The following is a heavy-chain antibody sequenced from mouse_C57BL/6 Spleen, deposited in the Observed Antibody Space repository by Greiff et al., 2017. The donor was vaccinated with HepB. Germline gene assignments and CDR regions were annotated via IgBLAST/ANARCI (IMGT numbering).Heavy chain of an antibody. Sequence: VQLQQSGPELVKPGASVKISCKASGYTFTDYYMNWVKQSHGKSLEWIGDINPNNGGTSYNQKFKGKATLTVDKSSSTAYMELRSLTSEDSAVYYCARDGYSRYFDVWGTGTTVTVSS. J-gene: IGHJ1*03. CDR2: INPNNGGT. CDR1: GYTFTDYY. D-gene: IGHD2-3*01. CDR3: ARDGYSRYFDV. V-gene: IGHV1-26*01.